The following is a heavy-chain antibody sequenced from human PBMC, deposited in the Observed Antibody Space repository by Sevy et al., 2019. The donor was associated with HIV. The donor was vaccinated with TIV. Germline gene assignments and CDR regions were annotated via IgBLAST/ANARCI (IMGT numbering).Heavy chain of an antibody. V-gene: IGHV3-11*01. CDR2: ISLSGSTI. D-gene: IGHD2-8*01. CDR3: ARENRHCTNGECYGYYGMDV. Sequence: GGSLRLSCAASGFTFSNYFMSWIRQAPGKGLEWISYISLSGSTIYYADSVKGRFTISRDNAENSLYLQMNSLRAEDTAVYYCARENRHCTNGECYGYYGMDVWGQGTTVTVSS. CDR1: GFTFSNYF. J-gene: IGHJ6*02.